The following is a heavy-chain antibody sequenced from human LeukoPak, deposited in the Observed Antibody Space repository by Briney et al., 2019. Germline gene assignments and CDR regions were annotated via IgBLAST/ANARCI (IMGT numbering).Heavy chain of an antibody. D-gene: IGHD7-27*01. CDR2: ISGSGGST. CDR3: ARVRTGDPIFFDY. Sequence: AGGSLRLSCVASEFTFSRFDMHWVRQAPGKGLEWVSAISGSGGSTYYADSVKGRFTISRDNSKNTLYLQMNSLRAEDTAVYYCARVRTGDPIFFDYWGQGTLVTVSS. CDR1: EFTFSRFD. J-gene: IGHJ4*02. V-gene: IGHV3-23*01.